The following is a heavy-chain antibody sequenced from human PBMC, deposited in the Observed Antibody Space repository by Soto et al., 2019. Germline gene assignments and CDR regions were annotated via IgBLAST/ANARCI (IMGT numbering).Heavy chain of an antibody. CDR3: DRGGAGAGTD. D-gene: IGHD6-19*01. Sequence: QVQLVQSGAEVEKPGASGKVSCKASGYNFTAYYVHWVRQAPGQGLVWMGWINPNSGVTNDAHKFKGRVNMTRDTSISTAYMELSRLKSGDTAVYYCDRGGAGAGTDWGQGTLVTVSS. V-gene: IGHV1-2*02. J-gene: IGHJ4*02. CDR1: GYNFTAYY. CDR2: INPNSGVT.